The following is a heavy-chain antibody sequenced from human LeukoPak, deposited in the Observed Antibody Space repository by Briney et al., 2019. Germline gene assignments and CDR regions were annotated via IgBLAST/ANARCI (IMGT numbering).Heavy chain of an antibody. CDR1: GGSISSYY. CDR3: ARYSGSYSDY. CDR2: IYYSGST. Sequence: SETLSLTCTVSGGSISSYYWSWIRQPPGKGLEWIGYIYYSGSTNYNPSLKSRVTISVDTSKNQFSLKLSSVTAADTAVYYCARYSGSYSDYWGQGTLVTVSS. J-gene: IGHJ4*02. D-gene: IGHD1-26*01. V-gene: IGHV4-59*01.